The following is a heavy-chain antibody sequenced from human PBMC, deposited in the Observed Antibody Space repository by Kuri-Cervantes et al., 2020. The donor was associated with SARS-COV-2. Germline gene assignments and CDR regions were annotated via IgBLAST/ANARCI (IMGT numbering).Heavy chain of an antibody. V-gene: IGHV1-2*02. Sequence: ASVKVSCKVSGYTLTELSMHWVRQAPGQGLEWMGWINPNFGGTNYAQEFQGRVTMTRDTSISTAYMELSRLRSDDTAVYYCARDWLRGVINYWGQGTLVTVSS. CDR1: GYTLTELS. CDR2: INPNFGGT. CDR3: ARDWLRGVINY. J-gene: IGHJ4*02. D-gene: IGHD3-10*01.